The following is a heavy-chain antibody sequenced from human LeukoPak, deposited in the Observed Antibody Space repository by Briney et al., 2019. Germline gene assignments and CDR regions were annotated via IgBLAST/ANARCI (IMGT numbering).Heavy chain of an antibody. J-gene: IGHJ4*02. D-gene: IGHD2-8*01. CDR1: GFNFNYFA. CDR2: IDDSGSGG. V-gene: IGHV3-23*05. Sequence: GVSLRLSCSASGFNFNYFALRWIHQPPGKRLEWVSTIDDSGSGGSHADFAKGPFPISSDNSKNIVYLQMHSLRVDDSAVYYCSRIKYGVNSGYHFDYWGQGTLVTVSS. CDR3: SRIKYGVNSGYHFDY.